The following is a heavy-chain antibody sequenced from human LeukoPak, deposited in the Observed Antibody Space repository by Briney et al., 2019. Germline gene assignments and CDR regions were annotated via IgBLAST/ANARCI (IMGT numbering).Heavy chain of an antibody. V-gene: IGHV1-2*02. CDR3: ARSRQNYDFWSGFDY. D-gene: IGHD3-3*01. J-gene: IGHJ4*02. CDR2: INPNSGGT. Sequence: ASVTVSFTASGYTFTGYYMHWVRQAPGQGLEWMGWINPNSGGTNYAQKFQGRVTMTRDTSISTAYMELSRLRSDDTAVYYCARSRQNYDFWSGFDYWGQGTLVTVSS. CDR1: GYTFTGYY.